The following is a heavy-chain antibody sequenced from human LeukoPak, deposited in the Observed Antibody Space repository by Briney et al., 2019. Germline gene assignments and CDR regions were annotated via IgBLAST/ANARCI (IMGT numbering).Heavy chain of an antibody. CDR3: ARTMRGYSVVDS. Sequence: GGSLRLSCVASEFTFNHYWMNWVRQAPGKGLEWVANIKQDGSEKYYVDSVKGRFTVSRDNAKNSLSLQMNSLRVEDTAVYYCARTMRGYSVVDSWGQGTLIAVSS. V-gene: IGHV3-7*01. CDR1: EFTFNHYW. D-gene: IGHD5/OR15-5a*01. J-gene: IGHJ4*02. CDR2: IKQDGSEK.